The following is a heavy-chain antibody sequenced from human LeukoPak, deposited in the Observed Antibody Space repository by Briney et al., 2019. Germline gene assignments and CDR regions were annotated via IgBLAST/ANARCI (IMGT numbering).Heavy chain of an antibody. J-gene: IGHJ3*02. CDR2: IYYSGST. V-gene: IGHV4-59*08. D-gene: IGHD3-22*01. CDR3: ARPSRTGSGWDAFDI. Sequence: SETLSLTCTLSRDSISIYYWSWIPHRPGKKLERIGYIYYSGSTNYNPSLTGRVTISVDTSKNQFSLNLSSVTAADTAMYYCARPSRTGSGWDAFDIWGQGTMVTVSS. CDR1: RDSISIYY.